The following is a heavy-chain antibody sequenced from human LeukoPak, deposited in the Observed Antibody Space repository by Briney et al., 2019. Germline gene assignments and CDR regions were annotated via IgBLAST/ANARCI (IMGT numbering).Heavy chain of an antibody. CDR3: ASTPAGWFDP. J-gene: IGHJ5*02. V-gene: IGHV3-21*01. Sequence: GGSLRLSCAASGFSFSTYTMNWVRQAPGKGLEWVSSITSSSSFIYYADSVKGRFTISRDNAKNSLYLQMNSLRADDTAVYYCASTPAGWFDPWGQGTLVTVSS. CDR1: GFSFSTYT. D-gene: IGHD2-15*01. CDR2: ITSSSSFI.